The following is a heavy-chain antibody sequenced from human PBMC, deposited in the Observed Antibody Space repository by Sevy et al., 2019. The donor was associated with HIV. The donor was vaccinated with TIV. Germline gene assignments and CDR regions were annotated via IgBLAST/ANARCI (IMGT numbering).Heavy chain of an antibody. J-gene: IGHJ5*01. CDR1: GFTFSSYS. V-gene: IGHV3-48*02. CDR3: PRDPGDSTFDF. D-gene: IGHD2-21*02. CDR2: ISSSSSTI. Sequence: GGSLRLSCTASGFTFSSYSMNWVRQAPGKGLEWVSYISSSSSTIYYADSVKGRFTISRDNAKNSLSLQMNSLRDEDTAVYYCPRDPGDSTFDFWGQGTLVTVSS.